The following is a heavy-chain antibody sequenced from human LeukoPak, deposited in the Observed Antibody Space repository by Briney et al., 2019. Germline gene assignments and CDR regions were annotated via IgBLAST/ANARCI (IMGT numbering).Heavy chain of an antibody. J-gene: IGHJ3*02. CDR2: IYHSGST. D-gene: IGHD3-22*01. CDR1: GGSISSSNW. Sequence: SETLSLTCAVSGGSISSSNWWSWVRQPPGKGLEWIGEIYHSGSTYYNPSLKSRVTISLATSKNQFSLKLKSVTAADTAVYYCARGNFYDTSGYSRGAFDIWGQGAMVTVSS. CDR3: ARGNFYDTSGYSRGAFDI. V-gene: IGHV4-4*02.